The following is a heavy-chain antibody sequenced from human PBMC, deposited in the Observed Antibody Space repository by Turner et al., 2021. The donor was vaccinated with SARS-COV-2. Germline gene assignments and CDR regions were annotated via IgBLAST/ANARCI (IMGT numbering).Heavy chain of an antibody. J-gene: IGHJ6*02. CDR2: IYNSGGT. Sequence: QVSLQESGTGLGKPSETLSLNGTVSGRSISSYSWTWSRHPPGKGMEWIGYIYNSGGTNYNPALKGRVTIAVDRAKNKFSLNLSSVTPADAAAYYCARRVLQLSLDDGMDVWGQGTTVTVSS. D-gene: IGHD5-18*01. CDR3: ARRVLQLSLDDGMDV. V-gene: IGHV4-59*01. CDR1: GRSISSYS.